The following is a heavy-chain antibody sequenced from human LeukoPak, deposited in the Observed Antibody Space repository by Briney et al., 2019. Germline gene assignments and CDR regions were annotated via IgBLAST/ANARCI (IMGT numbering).Heavy chain of an antibody. Sequence: KPSETLSLTCAVYGGSFSGYYWSWIRQPPGKGLEWIGEINHSGSTNYNPSLNSRVTMSLDTSKNQFSLRLNSVTAADTAVYYCARGRYGGYFDYWGQGTLVTVSS. CDR3: ARGRYGGYFDY. J-gene: IGHJ4*02. V-gene: IGHV4-34*01. CDR2: INHSGST. CDR1: GGSFSGYY. D-gene: IGHD4-17*01.